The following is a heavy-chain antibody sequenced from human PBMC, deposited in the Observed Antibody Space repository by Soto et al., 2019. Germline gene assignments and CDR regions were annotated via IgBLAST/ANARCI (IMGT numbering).Heavy chain of an antibody. CDR3: ANGRFLEWLLPDNWFDP. CDR2: TTDTDGDR. V-gene: IGHV3-23*01. D-gene: IGHD3-3*01. Sequence: GSLRLSCVASGITFRSRAMSWVRQAPGEGLEWVSVTTDTDGDRKYADSVRGRFTISRDNSKNMLYLQMNSLRDEDTAVYYCANGRFLEWLLPDNWFDPWGQGTLVTVSS. CDR1: GITFRSRA. J-gene: IGHJ5*02.